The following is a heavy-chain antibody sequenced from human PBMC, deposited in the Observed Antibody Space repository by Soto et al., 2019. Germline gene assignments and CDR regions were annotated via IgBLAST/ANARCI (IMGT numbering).Heavy chain of an antibody. CDR3: ARGGGSDSFDY. V-gene: IGHV4-30-2*01. Sequence: TLSLTCTVSGASITYGGYSWSWIRQTPGKGLEWIGYINHLETTFYNPSFESRLTLSIDRAKNQFSLNLNSMSAADRAVYFCARGGGSDSFDYWGQGILVTVSS. CDR1: GASITYGGYS. J-gene: IGHJ4*02. CDR2: INHLETT. D-gene: IGHD1-26*01.